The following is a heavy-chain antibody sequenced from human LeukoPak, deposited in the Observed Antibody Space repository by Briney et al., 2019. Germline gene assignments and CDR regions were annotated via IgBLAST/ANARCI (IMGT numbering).Heavy chain of an antibody. J-gene: IGHJ4*02. Sequence: GGSLRLSCAASGFAFSSYGMHWVRQAPGKGLEWVAVISYDGSNKYYADSVKGRFTISRDNSKNTLYLQMNSLRAEDTAVYYCAKDPYDSSGVPYWGQGTLVTVSS. D-gene: IGHD3-22*01. V-gene: IGHV3-30*18. CDR3: AKDPYDSSGVPY. CDR2: ISYDGSNK. CDR1: GFAFSSYG.